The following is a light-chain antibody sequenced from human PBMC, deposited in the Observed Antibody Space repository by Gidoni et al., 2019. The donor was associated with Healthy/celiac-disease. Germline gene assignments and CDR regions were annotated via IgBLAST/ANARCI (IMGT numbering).Light chain of an antibody. Sequence: QSALTQPASVSGSPGQSITISCTGTSSGVGGYHYVSWYQHHPGKAPKLMIYDVSNRPSGVSNRFSGSKSGNTASLTISGLQAEDEADYYCSSYTSSSSYVFGTGTKVTVL. J-gene: IGLJ1*01. CDR1: SSGVGGYHY. CDR2: DVS. V-gene: IGLV2-14*03. CDR3: SSYTSSSSYV.